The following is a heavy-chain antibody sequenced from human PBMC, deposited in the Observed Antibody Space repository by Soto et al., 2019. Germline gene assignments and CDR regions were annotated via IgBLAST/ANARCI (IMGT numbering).Heavy chain of an antibody. D-gene: IGHD5-18*01. Sequence: EVQLLDSGGGLVQPGGSLRLSGAASGFTFSSYARSWVGQAPGKGLEWVSGIGGSGGGTYYADSVKGRLTISRDNSKNTLYLQMNSLRAEDTAVYYCAKDGYSYRYPSYFDYWGQGTLVTVSS. CDR1: GFTFSSYA. CDR2: IGGSGGGT. V-gene: IGHV3-23*01. CDR3: AKDGYSYRYPSYFDY. J-gene: IGHJ4*02.